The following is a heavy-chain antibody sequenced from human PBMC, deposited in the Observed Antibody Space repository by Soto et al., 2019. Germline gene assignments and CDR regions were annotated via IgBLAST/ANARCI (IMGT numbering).Heavy chain of an antibody. CDR3: ARASHDYGDYIYYYYYMDV. CDR1: GFTFSSYD. J-gene: IGHJ6*03. D-gene: IGHD4-17*01. CDR2: IGTAGDT. Sequence: ESGGGLVQPGGSLRLSCAASGFTFSSYDMHWVRQATGKGLEWVSAIGTAGDTYYPGSVKGRFTISRENAKNSLYLQMNSLRAGDTAVYYCARASHDYGDYIYYYYYMDVWGKGTTVTVSS. V-gene: IGHV3-13*01.